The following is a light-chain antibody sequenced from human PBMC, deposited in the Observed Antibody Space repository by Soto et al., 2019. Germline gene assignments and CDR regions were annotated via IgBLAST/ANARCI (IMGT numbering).Light chain of an antibody. J-gene: IGKJ2*01. CDR2: GAS. V-gene: IGKV3-20*01. CDR1: QSVSSSY. CDR3: QQYGSSQYT. Sequence: EIVLTQSPASLSLSPRERATLSCRASQSVSSSYLAWYQHKPGEAPRLLIYGASIRATGIPDRFSGSGSGTDFTLTISRLEPEDFAVYYCQQYGSSQYTFGQGTKLEIK.